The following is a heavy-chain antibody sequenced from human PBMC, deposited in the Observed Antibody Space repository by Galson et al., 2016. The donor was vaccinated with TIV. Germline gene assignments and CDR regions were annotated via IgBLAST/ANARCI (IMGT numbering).Heavy chain of an antibody. Sequence: SVKVSCKASVDTFRTYTISWVRQAPGQGLEWMGGIIPIAGISDNSQKFQGRVSITADVSTNTVYMELNSLRSEDTAVFYCARLTPCGGDCYYFDRWGQGTLVTVSS. CDR1: VDTFRTYT. CDR3: ARLTPCGGDCYYFDR. V-gene: IGHV1-69*10. CDR2: IIPIAGIS. D-gene: IGHD2-21*02. J-gene: IGHJ4*02.